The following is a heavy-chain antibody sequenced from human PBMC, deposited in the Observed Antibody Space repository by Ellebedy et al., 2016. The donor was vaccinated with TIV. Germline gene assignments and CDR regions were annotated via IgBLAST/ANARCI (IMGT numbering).Heavy chain of an antibody. CDR2: ISYDGSNK. J-gene: IGHJ4*02. D-gene: IGHD3-22*01. CDR1: GFTFSSYA. V-gene: IGHV3-30-3*01. Sequence: GGSLRLXXAASGFTFSSYAMHWVRQAPGKGLEWVAVISYDGSNKYYADSVKGRFTISRDNSKNTLYLQMNSLRAEDTAVYYCARDGYDSSGYYFDENYFDYWGQGTLVTVSS. CDR3: ARDGYDSSGYYFDENYFDY.